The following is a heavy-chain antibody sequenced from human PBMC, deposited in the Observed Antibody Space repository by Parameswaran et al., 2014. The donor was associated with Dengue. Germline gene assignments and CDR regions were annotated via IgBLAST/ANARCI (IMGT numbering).Heavy chain of an antibody. Sequence: WIRQPPGKGLEWVSSISSSSSYIYYADSVKGRFTISRDNAKNSLYLQMNSLRAEDTAVYYCARGPSETYYDFWSGYSAGFYYYYMDVWGQGTTVTVSS. J-gene: IGHJ6*03. D-gene: IGHD3-3*01. V-gene: IGHV3-21*01. CDR3: ARGPSETYYDFWSGYSAGFYYYYMDV. CDR2: ISSSSSYI.